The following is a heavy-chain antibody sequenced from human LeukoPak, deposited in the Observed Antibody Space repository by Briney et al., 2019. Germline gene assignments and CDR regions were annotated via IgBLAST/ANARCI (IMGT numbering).Heavy chain of an antibody. V-gene: IGHV1-46*01. J-gene: IGHJ4*02. CDR2: INPSGGST. Sequence: ASVKVSCKASRYTFTSYYMLWVRQAPGQGLEWMGIINPSGGSTNYAQKFQGRVTMTRDMSTSTVYMQLSSLRSDDTAVYYCARASGGSYGGAFDYWGQGTLVTVSS. D-gene: IGHD1-26*01. CDR3: ARASGGSYGGAFDY. CDR1: RYTFTSYY.